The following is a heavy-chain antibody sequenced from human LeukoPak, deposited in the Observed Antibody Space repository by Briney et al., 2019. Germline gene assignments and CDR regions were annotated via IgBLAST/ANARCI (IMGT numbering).Heavy chain of an antibody. D-gene: IGHD2-2*01. CDR3: ARALGIYCSSTSCHDY. V-gene: IGHV1-46*01. J-gene: IGHJ4*02. CDR1: GYTFTSYY. CDR2: INPSGGST. Sequence: ASVKASCKASGYTFTSYYMHWVRQAPGQGLECRGIINPSGGSTSYAQKFQGRVTMTRDTSTSTVYMELSSLRSEDTAVYYCARALGIYCSSTSCHDYWGQGTLVTVSS.